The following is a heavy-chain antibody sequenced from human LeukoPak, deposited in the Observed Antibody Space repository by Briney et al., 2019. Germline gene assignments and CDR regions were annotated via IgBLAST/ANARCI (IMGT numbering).Heavy chain of an antibody. CDR2: INPNSGAT. Sequence: ASVKVSCKPYGYTFIDYYIHWVRQAPGQGLEWMGWINPNSGATNYAQNFQGRLTLTRDTSISTAYMELNRLRSDDTAIFYCGRNRLGKALDIWGQGTMVTVSS. CDR3: GRNRLGKALDI. D-gene: IGHD7-27*01. J-gene: IGHJ3*02. CDR1: GYTFIDYY. V-gene: IGHV1-2*02.